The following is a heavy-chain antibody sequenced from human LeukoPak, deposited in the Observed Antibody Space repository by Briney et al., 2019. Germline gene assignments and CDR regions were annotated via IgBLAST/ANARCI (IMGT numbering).Heavy chain of an antibody. J-gene: IGHJ4*02. V-gene: IGHV3-21*01. CDR1: GFTFSRYS. CDR2: ISISSSYI. CDR3: AKDRGRYSSSMWRDFDY. D-gene: IGHD6-6*01. Sequence: GGSLRLSCAASGFTFSRYSMNWVRQAPGKGLEWVSSISISSSYIYYADSVKGRFTMSRDNAKNSLYLQMNSLRAEDTAVYYCAKDRGRYSSSMWRDFDYWGQGTLVTVSS.